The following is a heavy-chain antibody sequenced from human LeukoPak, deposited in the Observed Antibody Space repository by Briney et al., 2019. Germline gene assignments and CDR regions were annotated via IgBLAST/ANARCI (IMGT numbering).Heavy chain of an antibody. CDR3: ARGSYHDVLAY. CDR1: GLTVSSNY. D-gene: IGHD3-9*01. CDR2: IYGGGDT. V-gene: IGHV3-66*01. Sequence: GGSLRLSCAASGLTVSSNYMSWVRQSPGRGLEWVSVIYGGGDTYYPDSVKGRFTISRDNSKNTLYLQMNSLRAEDTAVYYCARGSYHDVLAYWGQGTLVTVSS. J-gene: IGHJ4*02.